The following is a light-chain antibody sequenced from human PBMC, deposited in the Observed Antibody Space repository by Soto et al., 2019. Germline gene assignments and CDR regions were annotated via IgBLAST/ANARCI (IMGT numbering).Light chain of an antibody. CDR3: QQHNQWPIT. V-gene: IGKV3D-15*01. Sequence: EIVMTQSPATLSVSPGERATLSCRASQSAGNFLAWYQQKPGQAPRLLIYYISTRATGIPARFSGSGSGTEFTLTINSLQSEDSAVYYCQQHNQWPITFGQGTKV. J-gene: IGKJ1*01. CDR1: QSAGNF. CDR2: YIS.